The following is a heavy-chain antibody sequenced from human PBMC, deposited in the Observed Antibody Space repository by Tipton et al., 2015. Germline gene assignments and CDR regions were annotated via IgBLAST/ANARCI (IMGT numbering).Heavy chain of an antibody. J-gene: IGHJ4*02. CDR1: GFTFSSYA. Sequence: GSLRLSCSASGFTFSSYAMHWVRQAPGKGLEYVSAISSNGGSTYYADSVKGRFTISRDNSKNTLYLQMSSLRAEDTTVYYCVKGGYCSSTSCYEAPFDYWGQGTLVTVSS. D-gene: IGHD2-2*01. CDR2: ISSNGGST. CDR3: VKGGYCSSTSCYEAPFDY. V-gene: IGHV3-64D*08.